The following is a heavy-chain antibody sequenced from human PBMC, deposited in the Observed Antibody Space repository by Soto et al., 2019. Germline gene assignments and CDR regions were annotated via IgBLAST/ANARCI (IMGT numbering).Heavy chain of an antibody. D-gene: IGHD1-26*01. V-gene: IGHV3-11*06. Sequence: QVQLVESGGGLVKPGGSLRLSCAVSEFTFSDYYMTWIRQAPGKGLEWVSFISTVSSATNYADSVKGRFTISRDNAKNLVYLQMESLSAEDTAVYYCARYSGSYLSAYFYGMDVW. CDR1: EFTFSDYY. CDR3: ARYSGSYLSAYFYGMDV. J-gene: IGHJ6*01. CDR2: ISTVSSAT.